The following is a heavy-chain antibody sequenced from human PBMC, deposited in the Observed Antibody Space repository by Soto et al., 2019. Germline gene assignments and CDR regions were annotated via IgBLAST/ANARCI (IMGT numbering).Heavy chain of an antibody. CDR1: GFTCSSYG. CDR2: ISYDGVNK. V-gene: IGHV3-30*18. J-gene: IGHJ4*02. D-gene: IGHD1-1*01. Sequence: QVQLVETGGGVVQPGRSLRLSCAASGFTCSSYGMHWVRQAPGKGLEWVAVISYDGVNKYYADSVNGRFTISRDNSNITLYLQMNSLRADDTAVYYCAKSVYTWNDGFFDYWCQGTLVTVSS. CDR3: AKSVYTWNDGFFDY.